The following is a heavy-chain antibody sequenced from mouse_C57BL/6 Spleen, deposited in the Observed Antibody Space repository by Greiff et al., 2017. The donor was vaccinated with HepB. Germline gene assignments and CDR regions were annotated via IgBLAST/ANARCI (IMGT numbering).Heavy chain of an antibody. CDR1: GFSLTSYA. D-gene: IGHD1-1*01. J-gene: IGHJ4*01. Sequence: VKLVESGPGLVAPSQSLSITCTVSGFSLTSYAISWVRQPPGKGLEWLGVIWTGGGTNYNSALKSRLSISKDNSKSQVFLKMNSLQTDDTARYYCARIDTTVVAPSIAMDYWGQGTSVTVSS. V-gene: IGHV2-9-1*01. CDR3: ARIDTTVVAPSIAMDY. CDR2: IWTGGGT.